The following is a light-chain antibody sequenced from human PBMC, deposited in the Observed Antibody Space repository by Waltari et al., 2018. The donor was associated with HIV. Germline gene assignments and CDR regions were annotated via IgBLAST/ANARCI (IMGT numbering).Light chain of an antibody. CDR3: ETWDSSLSAGV. CDR1: SSNIGNNY. CDR2: DNN. V-gene: IGLV1-51*01. Sequence: QSVLTQPPSVSAAPGQKVTTPCPRSSSNIGNNYVSWYQQLPGTAPKLLIYDNNKRPSGIPDRFSGSKSGTSATLGITGLQTGDEADYYCETWDSSLSAGVFGGGTKLTVL. J-gene: IGLJ3*02.